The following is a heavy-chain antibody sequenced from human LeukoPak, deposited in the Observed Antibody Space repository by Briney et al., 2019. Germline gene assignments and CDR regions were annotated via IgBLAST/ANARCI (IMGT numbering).Heavy chain of an antibody. D-gene: IGHD2-2*01. J-gene: IGHJ4*02. CDR1: GGSISSYY. CDR3: ARVGDCSSTSCFVDY. CDR2: ICCTGST. Sequence: SQTLSLTCTVSGGSISSYYWSWIRQPPGKGLEWIGYICCTGSTNYNPSLKSRVTISVDTSKNQFSLKLSSVTAADTAVYYCARVGDCSSTSCFVDYWGQGTLVTVSS. V-gene: IGHV4-59*01.